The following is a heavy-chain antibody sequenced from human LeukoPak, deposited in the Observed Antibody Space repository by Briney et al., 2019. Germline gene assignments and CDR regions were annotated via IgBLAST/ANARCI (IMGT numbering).Heavy chain of an antibody. CDR2: ISWNSGSI. Sequence: GRSLRLSCAASGFTFDDYAMHWVRQGPGKGLEGVSGISWNSGSIGYADSVKGRFTISRDNAKNSLYLQMNSLRAEDTALYYCAKDTGYSSGWYDYWGQGTLVTVSS. V-gene: IGHV3-9*01. CDR1: GFTFDDYA. J-gene: IGHJ4*02. D-gene: IGHD6-19*01. CDR3: AKDTGYSSGWYDY.